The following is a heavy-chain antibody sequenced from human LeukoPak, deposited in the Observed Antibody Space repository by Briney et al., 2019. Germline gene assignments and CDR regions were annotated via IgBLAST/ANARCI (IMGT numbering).Heavy chain of an antibody. J-gene: IGHJ3*02. CDR1: GDFISSYY. V-gene: IGHV4-59*08. D-gene: IGHD6-19*01. CDR3: ARCGSGWLGGAFDI. Sequence: ASQTLSLTCTVSGDFISSYYYNWIRQPPGKGLEWIGYIYDGGSTNYNPSLKSRVTISEDTPKNQFSLKLSSVTAADTAVYYCARCGSGWLGGAFDIWGQGTMVTVSS. CDR2: IYDGGST.